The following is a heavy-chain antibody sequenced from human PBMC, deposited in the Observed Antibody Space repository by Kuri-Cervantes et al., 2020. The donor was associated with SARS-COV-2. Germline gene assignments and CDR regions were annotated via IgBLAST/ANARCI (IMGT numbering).Heavy chain of an antibody. D-gene: IGHD5-18*01. CDR2: INHSGST. V-gene: IGHV4-34*01. J-gene: IGHJ6*04. CDR3: ARGPRGYSYLAADV. Sequence: SEPLSLTCAVYGGSLSGYYWSWFRQPPGKGLEWTGEINHSGSTNYNPSLKSRFTISVDTSKNQFSLKLSSVTAADTAVYCCARGPRGYSYLAADVWGKGTTVTVSS. CDR1: GGSLSGYY.